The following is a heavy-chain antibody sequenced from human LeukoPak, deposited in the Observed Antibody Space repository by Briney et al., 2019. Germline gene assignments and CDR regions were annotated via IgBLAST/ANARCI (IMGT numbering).Heavy chain of an antibody. CDR2: MSGSGGGT. J-gene: IGHJ4*02. CDR1: GFTFSSYA. Sequence: GGSLRLSCAASGFTFSSYAMSWVRQAPGKGLEWVSAMSGSGGGTFYADSVKGRFTISRDNSKNTLYLQMNSLRAEDTAVYYCARDPSSAKDYYDSSGYYYSFDYWGQGTLVTVSS. V-gene: IGHV3-23*01. CDR3: ARDPSSAKDYYDSSGYYYSFDY. D-gene: IGHD3-22*01.